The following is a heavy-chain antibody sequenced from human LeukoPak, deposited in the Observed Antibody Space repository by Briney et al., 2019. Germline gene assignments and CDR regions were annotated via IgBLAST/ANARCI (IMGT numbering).Heavy chain of an antibody. D-gene: IGHD4-23*01. J-gene: IGHJ5*02. CDR2: IYSGGST. CDR3: ARDYGGNSVLDS. Sequence: PGGSLRLSCAVSGFIVSNSYMSWVRQAPGKGLEWVSVIYSGGSTYYAGSVKGRFSISRDNSKNTLYLQMNRLRAEDTAVYYCARDYGGNSVLDSWGQGTLVTVSS. CDR1: GFIVSNSY. V-gene: IGHV3-53*01.